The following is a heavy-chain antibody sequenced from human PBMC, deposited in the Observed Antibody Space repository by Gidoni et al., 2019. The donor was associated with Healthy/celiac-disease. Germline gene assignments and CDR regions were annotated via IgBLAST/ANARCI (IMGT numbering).Heavy chain of an antibody. J-gene: IGHJ4*02. CDR2: IYYSGST. CDR3: ARPLYNWNYYFDY. Sequence: QLQLQESGPGLVKPSETLSLTCTVSGGSISSSSYYWGWIRQPPGKGLEWIGSIYYSGSTYYNPSLKSRVTISVDTSKNQFSLKLSSVTAADTAVYYCARPLYNWNYYFDYWGQGTLVTVSS. V-gene: IGHV4-39*01. CDR1: GGSISSSSYY. D-gene: IGHD1-7*01.